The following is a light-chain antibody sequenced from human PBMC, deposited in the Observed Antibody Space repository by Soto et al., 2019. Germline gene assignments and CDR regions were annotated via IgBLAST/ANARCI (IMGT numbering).Light chain of an antibody. J-gene: IGKJ4*01. CDR3: QQRRHWPLT. V-gene: IGKV3-11*01. CDR2: DAS. CDR1: QSVFNY. Sequence: EVVLTQSPATLSLSPGERVTLSCRASQSVFNYLAWYQQKPGQAPRLLIDDASNRAAGIPARFSGSGSGTDFTLTISSLEPEDFAVYYCQQRRHWPLTFGGGTKVET.